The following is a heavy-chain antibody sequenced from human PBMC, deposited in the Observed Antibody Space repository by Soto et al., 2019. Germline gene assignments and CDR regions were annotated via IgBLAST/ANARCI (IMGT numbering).Heavy chain of an antibody. J-gene: IGHJ4*02. CDR1: GLTFGSRA. Sequence: VQLVESGGGLIQPGGSLRLSCVASGLTFGSRAMTWDRQAPGEGLQWVSTITDTGGDAKYADSVRGRFVISRDNSKKTLYLQMTSLTAEDSAMYYCARGSTDSYPGSRIFDFWGRGTLVTVSS. D-gene: IGHD3-10*01. V-gene: IGHV3-23*04. CDR3: ARGSTDSYPGSRIFDF. CDR2: ITDTGGDA.